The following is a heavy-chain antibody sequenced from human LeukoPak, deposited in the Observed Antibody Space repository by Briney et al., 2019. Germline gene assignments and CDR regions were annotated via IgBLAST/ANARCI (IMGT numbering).Heavy chain of an antibody. CDR3: ARGFRGQKYGMDV. V-gene: IGHV4-34*01. CDR1: GGSFSGYY. CDR2: INHSGST. J-gene: IGHJ6*02. Sequence: SETLSLTCAVYGGSFSGYYWSWIRQPPGKGLEWIGEINHSGSTNYNPSLKSRVTISVDTSKNQFSLKLSSVTAADTAVYYCARGFRGQKYGMDVWGQGTTVTVSS. D-gene: IGHD5-24*01.